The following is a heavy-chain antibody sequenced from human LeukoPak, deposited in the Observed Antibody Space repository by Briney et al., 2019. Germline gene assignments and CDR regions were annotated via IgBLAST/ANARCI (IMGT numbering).Heavy chain of an antibody. V-gene: IGHV3-30*02. D-gene: IGHD4-17*01. CDR2: IRQDESKK. CDR3: AKFHYGDYVA. Sequence: PGASLRLSWAASGFIFSKNGMHWVRQAPGKGLEWVAFIRQDESKKYYADSVKGRFPISRDNSKNTLSLQLNSLRADHTAVYYCAKFHYGDYVAWAQGTLVSVSS. CDR1: GFIFSKNG. J-gene: IGHJ1*01.